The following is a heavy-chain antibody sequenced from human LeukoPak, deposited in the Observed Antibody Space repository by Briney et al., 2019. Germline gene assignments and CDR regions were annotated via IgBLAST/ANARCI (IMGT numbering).Heavy chain of an antibody. Sequence: GGSLRLFCAASGFTFSSYAMSWVRQAPGKGLEWVSAISGSGGSTYYADSVKGRFTISRDNSKNTLYLQMNSLRAEDTAVYYCAKSVRVSSSSWVDYWGQGTLVTVSS. CDR3: AKSVRVSSSSWVDY. CDR1: GFTFSSYA. D-gene: IGHD6-6*01. CDR2: ISGSGGST. J-gene: IGHJ4*02. V-gene: IGHV3-23*01.